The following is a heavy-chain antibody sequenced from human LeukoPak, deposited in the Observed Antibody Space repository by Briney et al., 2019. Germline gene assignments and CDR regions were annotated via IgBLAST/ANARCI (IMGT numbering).Heavy chain of an antibody. CDR2: TYYRSKWYR. CDR1: GDSVSSSSAA. J-gene: IGHJ4*02. Sequence: SQTLSLTCAISGDSVSSSSAAWNWIRQPPSRGLEWLGRTYYRSKWYRDYAVSVKSRITINPDTSKNQFSLQVNSVTPEDTAVYYCARGWPGSDYWGQGTLVTVSS. CDR3: ARGWPGSDY. V-gene: IGHV6-1*01.